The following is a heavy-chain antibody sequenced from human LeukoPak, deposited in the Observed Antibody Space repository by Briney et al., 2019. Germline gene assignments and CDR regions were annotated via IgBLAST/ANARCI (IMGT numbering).Heavy chain of an antibody. D-gene: IGHD2-15*01. V-gene: IGHV1-58*01. CDR3: AAGSRYCSGGSCSTPFDY. J-gene: IGHJ4*02. Sequence: SVKVSWKASGFTFTSSAVQWVRQARGQRLEWIGWIVVGSGNTNYAQKFQERVTITRDMSTSTAYMELSSLRSEDTAVYYCAAGSRYCSGGSCSTPFDYWGQGTLVTVSS. CDR2: IVVGSGNT. CDR1: GFTFTSSA.